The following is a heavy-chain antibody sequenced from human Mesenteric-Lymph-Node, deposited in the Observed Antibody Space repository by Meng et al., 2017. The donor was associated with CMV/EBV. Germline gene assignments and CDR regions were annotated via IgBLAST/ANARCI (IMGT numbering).Heavy chain of an antibody. D-gene: IGHD5-18*01. CDR2: ISVSGGST. CDR3: AIRGYSYGYDYYGMDV. Sequence: GESLKISCAASGLIFRSYAMSWVRQAPGKGLEWVSTISVSGGSTYYADSVKGRFTISRDNSKNTLYLQMNSLRAEDTAVYYCAIRGYSYGYDYYGMDVWGQGTTVTVSS. J-gene: IGHJ6*02. CDR1: GLIFRSYA. V-gene: IGHV3-23*01.